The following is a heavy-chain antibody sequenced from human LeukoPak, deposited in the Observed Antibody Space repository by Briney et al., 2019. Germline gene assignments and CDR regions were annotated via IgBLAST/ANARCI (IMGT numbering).Heavy chain of an antibody. V-gene: IGHV3-74*01. Sequence: GGSLRLSCAVSGATFCTFWMHWVRQVPGKGPAWVSRTNPDGSRVDYADSVKGRFTISRDNARDTLYLQMNSLRVEDTAMYYCAFDFGGYSDTWGQGTLVTVSS. J-gene: IGHJ5*02. CDR1: GATFCTFW. D-gene: IGHD3-10*01. CDR3: AFDFGGYSDT. CDR2: TNPDGSRV.